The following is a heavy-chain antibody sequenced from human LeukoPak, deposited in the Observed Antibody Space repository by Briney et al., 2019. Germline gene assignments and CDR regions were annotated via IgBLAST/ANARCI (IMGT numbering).Heavy chain of an antibody. CDR3: ARDLWGGSSWYSGSSY. CDR2: ISAYNGNT. D-gene: IGHD6-13*01. V-gene: IGHV1-18*01. Sequence: ASVKVSCKASGYTFTSYGISWVRQAPGQGLEWMGWISAYNGNTNYAQKLQGRVTMTTDTSTSTAYMELGSLRSDDTAVYYCARDLWGGSSWYSGSSYWGQGTLVTVSS. J-gene: IGHJ4*02. CDR1: GYTFTSYG.